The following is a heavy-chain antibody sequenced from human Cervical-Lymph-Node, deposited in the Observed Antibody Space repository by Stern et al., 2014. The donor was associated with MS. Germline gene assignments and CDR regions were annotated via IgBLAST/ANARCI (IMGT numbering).Heavy chain of an antibody. CDR3: ASLATYYYDSSGYNFDY. V-gene: IGHV1-69*02. J-gene: IGHJ4*02. Sequence: QVQLVQSGAEVKKPGSSVKVSCKASGGTFSSYTISWVRQAPGQGLEWLGRIIPILGIANYAQKFQGRVTITADKSTSTAYMELSSLRSEDTAVYYCASLATYYYDSSGYNFDYWGQGTLVTVSS. D-gene: IGHD3-22*01. CDR2: IIPILGIA. CDR1: GGTFSSYT.